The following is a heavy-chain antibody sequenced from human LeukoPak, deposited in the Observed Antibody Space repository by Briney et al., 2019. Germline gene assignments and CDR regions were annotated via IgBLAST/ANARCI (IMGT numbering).Heavy chain of an antibody. CDR2: IYYSGST. Sequence: SETLSLTCTVSGGSISSYYWSWIRQPPGKGLEWIGYIYYSGSTNYNPSLKSRVTISVDTSENQFSLKLSSVTAADTAVYYCARVRGYSYGYGADHWGQGTLVTVSS. D-gene: IGHD5-18*01. CDR3: ARVRGYSYGYGADH. CDR1: GGSISSYY. J-gene: IGHJ5*02. V-gene: IGHV4-59*01.